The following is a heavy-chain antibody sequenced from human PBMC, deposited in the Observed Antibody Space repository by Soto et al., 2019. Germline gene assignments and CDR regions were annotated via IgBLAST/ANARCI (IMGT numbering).Heavy chain of an antibody. CDR2: IKQDGSEK. CDR1: AFTFSSYW. D-gene: IGHD6-13*01. J-gene: IGHJ4*02. V-gene: IGHV3-7*01. CDR3: ATSRTFDY. Sequence: EAQLVESGGGLVQSGGSLRLSCPASAFTFSSYWMSWVRQAPGKGLEWVASIKQDGSEKSFVDSVKGRFTISRDNAKNSLYLQMNSLRAEDTAVYYCATSRTFDYWGQGTLVTVSS.